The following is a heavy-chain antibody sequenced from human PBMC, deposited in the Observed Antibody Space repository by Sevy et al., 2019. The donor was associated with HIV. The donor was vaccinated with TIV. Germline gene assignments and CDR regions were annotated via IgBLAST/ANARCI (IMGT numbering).Heavy chain of an antibody. V-gene: IGHV4-34*01. CDR2: INHSAST. D-gene: IGHD3-10*01. J-gene: IGHJ6*02. Sequence: SETLSLTCAVYGGSFSGYYWSWIRQPPGKGLEWIGEINHSASTNYNPSLKSRVTISVDTSKNQFSLKLSSVTAADTAVYYCARAGAMVRGNYYYGMDVWGQGTTVTVSS. CDR1: GGSFSGYY. CDR3: ARAGAMVRGNYYYGMDV.